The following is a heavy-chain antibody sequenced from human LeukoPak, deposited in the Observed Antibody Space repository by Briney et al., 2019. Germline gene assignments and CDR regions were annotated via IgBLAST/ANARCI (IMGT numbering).Heavy chain of an antibody. CDR2: IYHSGST. Sequence: SETLSLTCTVSAYSLRNDYYWGWIRQPPGKGLEWIGSIYHSGSTFYNPSLKSRVTISVDTSKNQFSLNLNSVTAADTAVYYCARVFSSGHTYYYYYYMDVWGKGTTVTISS. CDR1: AYSLRNDYY. D-gene: IGHD3-22*01. CDR3: ARVFSSGHTYYYYYYMDV. J-gene: IGHJ6*03. V-gene: IGHV4-38-2*02.